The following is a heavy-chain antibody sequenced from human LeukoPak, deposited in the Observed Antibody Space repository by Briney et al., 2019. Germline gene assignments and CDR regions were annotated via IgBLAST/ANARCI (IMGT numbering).Heavy chain of an antibody. D-gene: IGHD3-9*01. J-gene: IGHJ4*02. V-gene: IGHV3-11*01. CDR2: ISSSGSTI. Sequence: GGSLRLSCAASGFTFSDYYMSWIRQAPGKGLEWVSYISSSGSTIYYVDSVKGRFTISRDNAKNSLYLQMNSLRAEDAAVYYCARVPRSYYDILTGYYTPEYFDYWGQGTLVTVSS. CDR1: GFTFSDYY. CDR3: ARVPRSYYDILTGYYTPEYFDY.